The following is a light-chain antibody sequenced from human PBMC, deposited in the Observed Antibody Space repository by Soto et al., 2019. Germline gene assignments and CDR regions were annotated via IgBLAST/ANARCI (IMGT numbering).Light chain of an antibody. J-gene: IGKJ4*01. CDR1: QSVSRY. CDR3: QPRCNWPS. V-gene: IGKV3-11*01. CDR2: DAS. Sequence: EIALTQSPATLSLSPGQRATLSCRASQSVSRYLAWYQQKPGQAPRLLIYDASNRSTGIPARFSGSGSGTDFTLTSSSREPEYFALYYGQPRCNWPSFDGGSKVEIK.